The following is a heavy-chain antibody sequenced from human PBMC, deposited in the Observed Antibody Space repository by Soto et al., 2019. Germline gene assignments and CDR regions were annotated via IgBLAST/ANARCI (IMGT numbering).Heavy chain of an antibody. J-gene: IGHJ5*02. D-gene: IGHD6-6*01. Sequence: SETLSLTCAVYGGSFSGYYWIWIRQPPGKGLEWIGEINHSGSTNYNPSLKSRVTISVDTSKNQFSLKLSSVTAADTAVYYCARFTSTYSSSSPFDPWGQGTLVTVSS. CDR2: INHSGST. CDR1: GGSFSGYY. V-gene: IGHV4-34*01. CDR3: ARFTSTYSSSSPFDP.